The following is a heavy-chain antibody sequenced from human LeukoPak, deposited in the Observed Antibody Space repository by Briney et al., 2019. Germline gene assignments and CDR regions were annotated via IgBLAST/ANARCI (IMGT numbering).Heavy chain of an antibody. V-gene: IGHV3-23*01. D-gene: IGHD1-26*01. J-gene: IGHJ4*02. CDR1: GFPFSSYA. CDR2: ITPSGGST. Sequence: GGSLRLSCAASGFPFSSYAMSWVRQAPGKGLEWVSSITPSGGSTYYADSEKGRFTISRDNCKNTLYLQMNSLRAEDTAIFYCAKDVGSIVGASDYWGQGTLVTVSS. CDR3: AKDVGSIVGASDY.